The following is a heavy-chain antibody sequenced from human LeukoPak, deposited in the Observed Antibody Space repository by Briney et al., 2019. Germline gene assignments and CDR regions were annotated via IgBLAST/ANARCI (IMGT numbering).Heavy chain of an antibody. CDR1: GFTFSTYW. Sequence: PGGSLRLSCAASGFTFSTYWMHWVRQAPGKGLVWVSRISSDASITSYADPVKGRFTISRDNAKNTLYLQMNSLRAEDTALYYCATSARTYLGSSLDYWGQGTLVTVSS. D-gene: IGHD2-15*01. J-gene: IGHJ4*02. CDR2: ISSDASIT. V-gene: IGHV3-74*01. CDR3: ATSARTYLGSSLDY.